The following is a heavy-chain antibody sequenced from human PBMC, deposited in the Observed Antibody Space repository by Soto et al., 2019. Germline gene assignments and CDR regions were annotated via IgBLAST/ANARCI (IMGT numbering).Heavy chain of an antibody. CDR3: ARLEGLATISYYFDF. CDR2: IYYRGNA. V-gene: IGHV4-39*01. CDR1: DDSINSDKYY. D-gene: IGHD3-9*01. J-gene: IGHJ4*02. Sequence: PSETLSLTCSVSDDSINSDKYYWGWIRQPPGKGLEWIGSIYYRGNAFYNPSLQTRVTISLDKSKSQFSLKLNSVTAADSAVYFCARLEGLATISYYFDFWGPGALVTVSS.